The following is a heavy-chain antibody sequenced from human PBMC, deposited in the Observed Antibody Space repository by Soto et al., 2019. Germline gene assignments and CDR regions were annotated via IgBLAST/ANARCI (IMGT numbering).Heavy chain of an antibody. D-gene: IGHD7-27*01. CDR1: GGSISSYY. J-gene: IGHJ3*02. V-gene: IGHV4-59*01. CDR2: LYYIGST. CDR3: ARYLTANEAFDI. Sequence: SETLSLTCTVAGGSISSYYWSWIRQPPGKGLEWIGYLYYIGSTKYNPSLKSRVTISVDTSKNQLSLKLSSVTAADTAMYDCARYLTANEAFDIWDQGTMVTVS.